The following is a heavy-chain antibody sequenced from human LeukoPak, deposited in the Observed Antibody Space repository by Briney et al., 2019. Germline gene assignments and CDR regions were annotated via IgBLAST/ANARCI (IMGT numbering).Heavy chain of an antibody. CDR2: IYSGGST. V-gene: IGHV3-66*01. Sequence: PGGSLRLSCAASGFTVSSNYMSWVRQAPGKGLEWVSVIYSGGSTYYADSAKGRFTISRDNAKNSLYLQMNSLRAEDTAVYYCAREHYYYGSGSYNWFDPWGQGTLVTVSS. D-gene: IGHD3-10*01. J-gene: IGHJ5*02. CDR1: GFTVSSNY. CDR3: AREHYYYGSGSYNWFDP.